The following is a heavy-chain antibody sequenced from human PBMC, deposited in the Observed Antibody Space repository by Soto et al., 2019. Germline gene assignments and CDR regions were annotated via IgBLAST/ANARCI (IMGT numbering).Heavy chain of an antibody. D-gene: IGHD2-8*01. V-gene: IGHV1-3*01. J-gene: IGHJ5*02. Sequence: ASVKVSCKAAGYTFTSYAMHWVRQAPGQRLEWMGWINAGNGNTKYSQKFQGRVTITRDTSASTAYMELSSLRSEDTAVYYCARWDCTNVVCYGFDAYNWFDPWGQGTLVTVSS. CDR3: ARWDCTNVVCYGFDAYNWFDP. CDR2: INAGNGNT. CDR1: GYTFTSYA.